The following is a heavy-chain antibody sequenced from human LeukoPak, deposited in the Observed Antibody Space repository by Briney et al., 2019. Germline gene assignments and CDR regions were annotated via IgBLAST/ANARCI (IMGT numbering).Heavy chain of an antibody. J-gene: IGHJ5*02. CDR2: INPNSGVT. Sequence: GASVKVSCKASGYTVTGYYMHWMRQAPGQGLEWMGWINPNSGVTNYAQKFQGRVTMTRDTSITTAYMELSRLGSDDTAVYYCARGAVYGNWFDPWGQGTLVTVSS. V-gene: IGHV1-2*02. D-gene: IGHD2-8*01. CDR3: ARGAVYGNWFDP. CDR1: GYTVTGYY.